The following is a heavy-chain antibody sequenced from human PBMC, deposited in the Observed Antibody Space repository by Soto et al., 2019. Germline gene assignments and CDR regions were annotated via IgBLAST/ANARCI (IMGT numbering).Heavy chain of an antibody. CDR2: IYYSGST. Sequence: SETLSLTCTFSGFSIRSSGYYWGWIRQPPGKGLEWIGNIYYSGSTNYNPSLKSRVTISVDTSKNQFSLKLSSVTAADTAVYYCARSLGCSGGSCYYYYYYMDVWGKGTTVTAP. J-gene: IGHJ6*03. CDR3: ARSLGCSGGSCYYYYYYMDV. V-gene: IGHV4-39*01. D-gene: IGHD2-15*01. CDR1: GFSIRSSGYY.